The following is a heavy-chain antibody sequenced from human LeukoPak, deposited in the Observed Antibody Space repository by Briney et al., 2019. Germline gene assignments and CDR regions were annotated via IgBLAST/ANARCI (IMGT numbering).Heavy chain of an antibody. V-gene: IGHV4-59*01. Sequence: SETLSLTCTVSGGSISSYYWSWIRQPPGKGLEWIGYIYYSGSTNYNPSLKSRVIISVDTSKNQFSLKLSSVTAADTAVYYCARDTAMVYYFDYWGQGTLVTVSS. CDR2: IYYSGST. D-gene: IGHD5-18*01. CDR3: ARDTAMVYYFDY. CDR1: GGSISSYY. J-gene: IGHJ4*02.